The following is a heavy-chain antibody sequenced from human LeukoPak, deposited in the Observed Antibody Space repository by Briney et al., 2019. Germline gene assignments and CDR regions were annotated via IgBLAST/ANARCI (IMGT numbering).Heavy chain of an antibody. V-gene: IGHV3-30*02. J-gene: IGHJ4*02. CDR2: IRYDGSNK. CDR1: GFTFSSYG. CDR3: AKLLWELLSFVY. Sequence: PPGGSLRLSCAAPGFTFSSYGMHWVRQAPGKGLEWVAFIRYDGSNKYYADSVKGRFTISRDNSKNTLYLQMNSLRAEDTAVYYCAKLLWELLSFVYWGQGTLVTVSS. D-gene: IGHD1-26*01.